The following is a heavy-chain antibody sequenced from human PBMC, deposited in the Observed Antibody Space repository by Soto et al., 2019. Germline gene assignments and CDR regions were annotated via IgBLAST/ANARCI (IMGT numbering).Heavy chain of an antibody. Sequence: GGSLGLSCAASGVTFSSYAMHWVRQGPGKGLEWVAVISYDGSNKYYADSVKGRFTISRDNSKNTLYLQMNSLRAEDTAVYYCARAQPVQLETYSSGMDAFCQGTTVTISS. D-gene: IGHD6-13*01. V-gene: IGHV3-30-3*01. CDR2: ISYDGSNK. CDR1: GVTFSSYA. J-gene: IGHJ6*02. CDR3: ARAQPVQLETYSSGMDA.